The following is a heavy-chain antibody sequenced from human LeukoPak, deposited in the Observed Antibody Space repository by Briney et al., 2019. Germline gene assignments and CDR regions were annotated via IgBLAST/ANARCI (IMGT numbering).Heavy chain of an antibody. V-gene: IGHV1-18*01. CDR2: ISAYNGNT. D-gene: IGHD5-24*01. J-gene: IGHJ4*02. CDR3: AREPGSRGHNIRRYDY. CDR1: GYTFTSYG. Sequence: GASVKVSCKASGYTFTSYGISWVRQAPGQGLEWMGWISAYNGNTNYAQKLQGRVTMTTDTSTSTAYMELRSLRSDDTAVYYCAREPGSRGHNIRRYDYWGQGTLVTVSS.